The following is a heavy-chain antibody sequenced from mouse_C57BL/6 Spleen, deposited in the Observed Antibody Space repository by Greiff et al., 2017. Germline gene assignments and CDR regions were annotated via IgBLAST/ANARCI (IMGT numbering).Heavy chain of an antibody. D-gene: IGHD2-1*01. CDR3: AREGNYPFAY. Sequence: VQLQQSGAELVKPGASVKLSCKASAYTFTSYWMQWVKQRPGQGLEWIGEIDPSDSYTNYNQKFKGKATLTVDTSSSTAYMQLSSLTSEDSAVYYCAREGNYPFAYWGQGTLVTVSA. CDR1: AYTFTSYW. V-gene: IGHV1-50*01. J-gene: IGHJ3*01. CDR2: IDPSDSYT.